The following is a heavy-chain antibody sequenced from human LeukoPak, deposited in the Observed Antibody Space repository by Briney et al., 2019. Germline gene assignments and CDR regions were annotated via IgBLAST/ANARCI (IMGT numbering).Heavy chain of an antibody. CDR3: AREGGIYCSGGSYYIDY. D-gene: IGHD2-15*01. CDR2: INPNSGGT. CDR1: GYTFTGYY. V-gene: IGHV1-2*02. Sequence: GASVKVSCKASGYTFTGYYMHWVQQAPGQGLEWMGWINPNSGGTNYAQKFQGRVTMTRDTSISTAYMELSRLRSDDTAVYYCAREGGIYCSGGSYYIDYWGQGTLVTVSS. J-gene: IGHJ4*02.